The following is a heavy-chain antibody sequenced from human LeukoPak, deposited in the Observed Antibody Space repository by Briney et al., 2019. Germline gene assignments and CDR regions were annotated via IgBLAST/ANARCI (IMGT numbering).Heavy chain of an antibody. CDR3: AATRISMLVLNFYFDY. V-gene: IGHV1-24*01. CDR1: GYTLTELS. Sequence: ATVKVSCKVSGYTLTELSMHWVRQAPGKGLEWMGGFDPEGGETLYAQKFQGRVTMTEDTSTDTAYMELSSLRSEDTAVYYCAATRISMLVLNFYFDYWGQGALVTVSS. D-gene: IGHD2/OR15-2a*01. J-gene: IGHJ4*02. CDR2: FDPEGGET.